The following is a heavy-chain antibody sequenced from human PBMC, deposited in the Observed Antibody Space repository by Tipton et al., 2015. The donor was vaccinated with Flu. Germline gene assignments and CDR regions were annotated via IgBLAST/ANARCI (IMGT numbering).Heavy chain of an antibody. CDR3: AKLQVGALQGAFDY. CDR2: ITNFGDTT. V-gene: IGHV3-23*01. J-gene: IGHJ4*02. Sequence: SLRLSCAASGVNFDTYAMTWVRQAPGKGLEWVSGITNFGDTTNYADSVKGRFTLSTDSSKNTVYLQMNNLRAEDTGVYYCAKLQVGALQGAFDYWGQGTLVTVAS. D-gene: IGHD1-26*01. CDR1: GVNFDTYA.